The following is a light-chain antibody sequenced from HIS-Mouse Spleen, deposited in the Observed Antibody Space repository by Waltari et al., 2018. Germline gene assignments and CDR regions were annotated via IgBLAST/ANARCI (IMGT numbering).Light chain of an antibody. Sequence: SYELTQPPSVSLSPGQTARNTCPGDALPKKYAYWYQQKSDQAPVLVIYEDSKRPPGIPERFSGSSSGTMATLTISGAQVEDEADYYCYSTDSSGNHRVFGGGTKLTVL. V-gene: IGLV3-10*01. CDR1: ALPKKY. CDR2: EDS. J-gene: IGLJ2*01. CDR3: YSTDSSGNHRV.